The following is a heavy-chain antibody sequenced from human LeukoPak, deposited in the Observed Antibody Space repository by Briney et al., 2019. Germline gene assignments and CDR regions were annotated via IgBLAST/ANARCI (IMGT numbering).Heavy chain of an antibody. Sequence: GGSLRLSCTASGFTFGDYAMSWFRQAPGKGLEWVGFIRSKAYGGTTEYAASVKGRFTISRDDSKSIAYLQMNSLKTEDTAVYYCTRDAPYSSSSRGDKYYFDYWGQGTLVTVSS. CDR3: TRDAPYSSSSRGDKYYFDY. J-gene: IGHJ4*02. CDR2: IRSKAYGGTT. V-gene: IGHV3-49*03. D-gene: IGHD6-6*01. CDR1: GFTFGDYA.